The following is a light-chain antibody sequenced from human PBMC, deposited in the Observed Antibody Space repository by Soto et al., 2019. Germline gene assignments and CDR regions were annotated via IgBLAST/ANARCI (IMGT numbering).Light chain of an antibody. V-gene: IGKV1-33*01. Sequence: QMSQPPSSPSAAVGDRGTITCQASHDIANFLSWYQHRPGEAPNLLIYDATNLNTGVPSRFSGSGSGTDFTFCISSLQPEDSAAYYCQQYDDPILTFGGGTKVDIK. CDR1: HDIANF. CDR2: DAT. J-gene: IGKJ4*01. CDR3: QQYDDPILT.